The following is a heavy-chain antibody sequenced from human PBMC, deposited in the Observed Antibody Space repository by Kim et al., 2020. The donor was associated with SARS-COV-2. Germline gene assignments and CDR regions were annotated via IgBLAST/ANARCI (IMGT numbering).Heavy chain of an antibody. Sequence: GGSLRLSCVASGFTFSDYWMTWVRQSPGKGLDWVANINRDGSEKHYVDSVRGRFTISRDNANKSLYLQMTSLRAEDWAVYYCARRLAFDLWGQGTPVIVSS. CDR3: ARRLAFDL. J-gene: IGHJ3*01. CDR2: INRDGSEK. V-gene: IGHV3-7*01. CDR1: GFTFSDYW.